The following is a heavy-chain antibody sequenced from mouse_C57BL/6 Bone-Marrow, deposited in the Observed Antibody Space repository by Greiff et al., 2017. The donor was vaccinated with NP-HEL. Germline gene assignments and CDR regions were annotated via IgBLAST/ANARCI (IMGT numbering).Heavy chain of an antibody. D-gene: IGHD2-1*01. Sequence: EVQVVESGGGLVQPKGSLKLSCAASGFSFNTYAMNWVRQAPGKGLEWVARIRSKSNNYATYYADSVKDRFTISRDDSESMLYLQMNNLKTEDTAMYYCVSRYGNYGAMDYWGQGTSVTVSS. CDR1: GFSFNTYA. CDR2: IRSKSNNYAT. CDR3: VSRYGNYGAMDY. V-gene: IGHV10-1*01. J-gene: IGHJ4*01.